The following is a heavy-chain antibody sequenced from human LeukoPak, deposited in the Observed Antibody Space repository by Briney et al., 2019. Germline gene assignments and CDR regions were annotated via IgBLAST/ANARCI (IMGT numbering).Heavy chain of an antibody. CDR3: AKDLVVVTRDDAFDI. CDR1: GFTFSSYG. CDR2: ISYDGSNK. Sequence: GGSLRLSCAASGFTFSSYGMHWVRQAPGKGLEGVAVISYDGSNKYYADSVKGRFTISRDNSKNTLYLQMNSLRAEDTAVYYCAKDLVVVTRDDAFDIWGQGTMVTVSS. V-gene: IGHV3-30*18. J-gene: IGHJ3*02. D-gene: IGHD2-21*02.